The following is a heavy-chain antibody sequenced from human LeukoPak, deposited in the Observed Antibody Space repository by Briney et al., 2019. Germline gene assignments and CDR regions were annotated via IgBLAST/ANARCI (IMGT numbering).Heavy chain of an antibody. V-gene: IGHV4-4*07. CDR2: IYTSGST. J-gene: IGHJ6*02. CDR1: GGSISSYY. D-gene: IGHD1-1*01. Sequence: SETLSLTCTVSGGSISSYYWSWIRQPAGKGLEWIGRIYTSGSTNYNPSLKSRVTMSVDTSKNQFSLKLSSVTAADTAVYYCARWSKTGTPTNYYYYGMDVWGQGTTVTVSS. CDR3: ARWSKTGTPTNYYYYGMDV.